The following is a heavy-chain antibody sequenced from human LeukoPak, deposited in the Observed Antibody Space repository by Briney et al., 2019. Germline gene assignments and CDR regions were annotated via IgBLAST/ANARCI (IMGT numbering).Heavy chain of an antibody. V-gene: IGHV1-2*02. CDR1: GYTFTGYY. CDR3: ARGHDYVSFGVY. Sequence: GASVKVFCKASGYTFTGYYMHWVRQAPGQGLECMGWINPNGGGTNYAQKFQGRVTMTRDPSISTAYMELSRLRSDDTAVYYCARGHDYVSFGVYWGQGTLATVSS. D-gene: IGHD3-16*01. CDR2: INPNGGGT. J-gene: IGHJ4*02.